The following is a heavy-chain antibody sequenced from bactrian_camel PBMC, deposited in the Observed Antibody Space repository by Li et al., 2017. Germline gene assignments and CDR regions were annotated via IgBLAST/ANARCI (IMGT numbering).Heavy chain of an antibody. CDR3: AAARTPFSCRYWAPLDFDY. CDR1: GLTFSNWG. V-gene: IGHV3S6*01. D-gene: IGHD2*01. CDR2: IYSDGSGT. J-gene: IGHJ6*01. Sequence: HVQLVESGGGLVQPGGSLRLSCIVSGLTFSNWGMAWVRQVPGKGLEWVANIYSDGSGTDYSDSVKGRFTISQDNAKNTVYLQMNSLKPEDTGMYYCAAARTPFSCRYWAPLDFDYRGQGTQVTVS.